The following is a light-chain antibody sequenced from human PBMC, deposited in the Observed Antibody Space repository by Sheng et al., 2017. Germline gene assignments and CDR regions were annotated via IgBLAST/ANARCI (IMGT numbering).Light chain of an antibody. CDR2: YDS. CDR1: NIGSKS. V-gene: IGLV3-21*04. CDR3: QVWDSSSDHRV. Sequence: SYVLTQPPSVSVAPGKTARITCGGNNIGSKSVHWYQQKPGQAPVXVIYYDSDRPSGIPERFSGSNSGNTATLTISRVEAGDEADYYCQVWDSSSDHRVFGGGTKLTVL. J-gene: IGLJ3*02.